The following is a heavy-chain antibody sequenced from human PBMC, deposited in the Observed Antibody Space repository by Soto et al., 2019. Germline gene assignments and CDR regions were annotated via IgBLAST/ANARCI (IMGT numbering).Heavy chain of an antibody. V-gene: IGHV3-23*01. CDR2: ISGSGGRT. Sequence: EVQLLESGGGLVQPGGSLRLSCAASGFTFSSYAMSWVRQAPGKGLEWVSVISGSGGRTNYADSVKGRFTISRDTSKNTLYLQMNSLRVEDTAIYYCAKDQGWIVGALRYLDYWGQGILVTVSS. CDR3: AKDQGWIVGALRYLDY. CDR1: GFTFSSYA. J-gene: IGHJ4*02. D-gene: IGHD1-26*01.